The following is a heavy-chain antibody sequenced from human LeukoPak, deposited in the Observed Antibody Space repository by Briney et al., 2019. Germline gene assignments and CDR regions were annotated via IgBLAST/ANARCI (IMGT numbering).Heavy chain of an antibody. J-gene: IGHJ6*03. V-gene: IGHV3-23*01. CDR3: AKSGSGGYHYYPDHTDA. D-gene: IGHD1-26*01. CDR1: GFSFSNFA. Sequence: PGGSLRLSCAASGFSFSNFAMNWVRLAPGKGLEWVSSISGSGGNTYYADSVNGRVTISRDNSMDTLYLHINGLRDEDTATYFFAKSGSGGYHYYPDHTDASGERNTVT. CDR2: ISGSGGNT.